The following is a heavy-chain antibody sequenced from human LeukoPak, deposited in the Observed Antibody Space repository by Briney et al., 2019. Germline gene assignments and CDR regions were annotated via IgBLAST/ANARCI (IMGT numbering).Heavy chain of an antibody. V-gene: IGHV3-66*01. D-gene: IGHD5-24*01. CDR1: GLTVSSSH. Sequence: GGSLRLSCAVSGLTVSSSHMSWVRQAPGKGLEWVSVIYSGGGTYYAASVKGRFTISRDNSKNTVSLQMNSLRAEDTAVYYCARAGEGLQSYGFDIWGQGTMVTVSS. J-gene: IGHJ3*02. CDR2: IYSGGGT. CDR3: ARAGEGLQSYGFDI.